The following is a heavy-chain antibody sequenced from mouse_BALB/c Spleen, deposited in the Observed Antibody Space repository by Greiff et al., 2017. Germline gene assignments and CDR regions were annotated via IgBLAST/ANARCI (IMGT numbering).Heavy chain of an antibody. J-gene: IGHJ1*01. CDR2: IFPGTGTT. CDR1: GYTFTSYW. D-gene: IGHD3-1*01. V-gene: IGHV1S132*01. Sequence: VKLMESGAELVKPGASVKLSCKTSGYTFTSYWIQWVKQRPGQGLGWIGEIFPGTGTTYYNEKFKGKATLTIDTSSSTAYMQLSSLTSEDSAVYFCARSGGGWYFDVWGAGTTVTVSS. CDR3: ARSGGGWYFDV.